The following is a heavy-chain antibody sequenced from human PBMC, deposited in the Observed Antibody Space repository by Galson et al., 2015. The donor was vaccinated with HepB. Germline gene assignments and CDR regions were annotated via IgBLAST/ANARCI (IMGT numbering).Heavy chain of an antibody. CDR1: GYSFTSYW. CDR3: ARVRVEDDYGDTTRPDY. D-gene: IGHD4-17*01. CDR2: IDPSDSYT. V-gene: IGHV5-10-1*01. Sequence: QSGAEVKKPGESLRISCKGSGYSFTSYWISWVRQMPGKGLEWMGRIDPSDSYTNYSPSFQGHVTISADKSISTAYLQWSSLKASDTAMYYCARVRVEDDYGDTTRPDYWGQGTLVTVSS. J-gene: IGHJ4*02.